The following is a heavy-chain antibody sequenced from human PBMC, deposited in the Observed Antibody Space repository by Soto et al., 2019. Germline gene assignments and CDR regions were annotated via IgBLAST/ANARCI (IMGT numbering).Heavy chain of an antibody. CDR2: IIPIFGTA. Sequence: QVQLVQSGAEVKKPGSSVKVSCKASGGTFSSYAISWVRQAPGQGLEWMGGIIPIFGTANYAQKFQGRVTITADESTSTAYMELNSLRSEDTAVYYCARSMGGSYYDEGSRWFDPWGQGTLVTVSS. CDR3: ARSMGGSYYDEGSRWFDP. D-gene: IGHD3-10*01. CDR1: GGTFSSYA. V-gene: IGHV1-69*01. J-gene: IGHJ5*02.